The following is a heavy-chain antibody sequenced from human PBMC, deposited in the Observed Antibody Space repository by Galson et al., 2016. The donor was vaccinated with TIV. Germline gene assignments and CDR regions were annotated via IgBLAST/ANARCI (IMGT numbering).Heavy chain of an antibody. CDR2: FDPEVSKT. J-gene: IGHJ6*02. Sequence: SVKVSCKVSGNSLNELVIHWVRQAPGKGLEWMGGFDPEVSKTVYAQMLQGRVTMAADTSRNTAYMELGSLRFEDTAVYYCATAAWFPGLSLDNWGQGTTVTVSS. D-gene: IGHD2/OR15-2a*01. CDR3: ATAAWFPGLSLDN. CDR1: GNSLNELV. V-gene: IGHV1-24*01.